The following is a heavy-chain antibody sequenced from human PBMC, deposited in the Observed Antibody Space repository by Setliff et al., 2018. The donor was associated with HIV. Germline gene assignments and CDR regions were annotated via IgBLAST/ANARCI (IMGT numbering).Heavy chain of an antibody. CDR2: MNPNSGNT. D-gene: IGHD4-17*01. J-gene: IGHJ4*02. Sequence: GASVKVCCKASGYTFTKFDINWVRQATGQGLEWMGWMNPNSGNTGFAQKFQGRVTTTRNTSISTAYVELRSLRSDDSAVYCCARDDYGDYVGDFWGQGTLVTVSS. V-gene: IGHV1-8*01. CDR1: GYTFTKFD. CDR3: ARDDYGDYVGDF.